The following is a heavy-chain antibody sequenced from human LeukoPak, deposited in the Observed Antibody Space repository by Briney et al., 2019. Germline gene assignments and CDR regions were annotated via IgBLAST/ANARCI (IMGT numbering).Heavy chain of an antibody. Sequence: GGSLRLSCAASGFTFSSYAMSWVRQAPGKGLEWVSAISGSGGSTYYADSVKGRFTISRDNARNSLFLQMNSLRAEDTAVYYCAREDGYCSGGNCYSYFDSWGQGTLVTVSS. CDR3: AREDGYCSGGNCYSYFDS. CDR2: ISGSGGST. CDR1: GFTFSSYA. J-gene: IGHJ4*02. D-gene: IGHD2-15*01. V-gene: IGHV3-23*01.